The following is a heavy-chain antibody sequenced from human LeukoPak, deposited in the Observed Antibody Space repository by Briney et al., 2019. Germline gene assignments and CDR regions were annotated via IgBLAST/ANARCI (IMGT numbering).Heavy chain of an antibody. CDR3: ARNRIVVVTAWFDP. CDR2: IYYSGST. Sequence: SETLSLTCTVSGGSISSSSYYWGWIRQPPGKGLEWIGSIYYSGSTYYNPSLKSRVTISVDTSKNQFSLKLSSVTAADTAVYYCARNRIVVVTAWFDPWGQGTLVTVSS. J-gene: IGHJ5*02. CDR1: GGSISSSSYY. V-gene: IGHV4-39*07. D-gene: IGHD2-21*02.